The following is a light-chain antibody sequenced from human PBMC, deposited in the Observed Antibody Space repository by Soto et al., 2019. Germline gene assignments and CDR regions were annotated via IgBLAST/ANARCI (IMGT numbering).Light chain of an antibody. CDR3: QHYGSPPRT. CDR1: ESVSSNY. CDR2: VAS. V-gene: IGKV3-20*01. Sequence: EIVLTQSPGTLSLSPGERATLSCRASESVSSNYLALYQQKPVQSPSLLISVASSSATGIPYRFSGSGSGTIFTLTITILQPDDVVDYCRQHYGSPPRTFGQGTRLDIK. J-gene: IGKJ5*01.